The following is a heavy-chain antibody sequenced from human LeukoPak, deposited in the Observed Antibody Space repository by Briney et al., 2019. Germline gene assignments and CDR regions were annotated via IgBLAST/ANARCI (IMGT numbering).Heavy chain of an antibody. D-gene: IGHD3-3*01. J-gene: IGHJ6*03. CDR1: GITFSSYA. CDR3: AKRWLLYSEPHYMDV. Sequence: QPGGSLRLSCAVSGITFSSYAMNWVRQAPGEGLEWISDISRSGGSTYYADSVKGRFTISRDNPKKTLYLQMNSLRAEDTAVYYCAKRWLLYSEPHYMDVWGKGTTVTASS. CDR2: ISRSGGST. V-gene: IGHV3-23*01.